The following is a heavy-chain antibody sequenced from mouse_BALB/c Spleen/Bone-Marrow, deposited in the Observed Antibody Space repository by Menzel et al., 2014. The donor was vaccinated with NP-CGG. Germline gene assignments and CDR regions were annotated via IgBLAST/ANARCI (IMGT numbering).Heavy chain of an antibody. CDR2: ISSGGST. V-gene: IGHV5-6-5*01. CDR1: GFTFSSYA. CDR3: ASPLYYGLHYYAMDY. J-gene: IGHJ4*01. Sequence: EVMLVESGGGLVKPGGSLKLSCEASGFTFSSYAMSWVRQTPEKRLEWVASISSGGSTYYPDSVKGRFTISRDNARNILYLQMSSLRSEDTAMYYCASPLYYGLHYYAMDYWGQGTSVTVSS. D-gene: IGHD1-2*01.